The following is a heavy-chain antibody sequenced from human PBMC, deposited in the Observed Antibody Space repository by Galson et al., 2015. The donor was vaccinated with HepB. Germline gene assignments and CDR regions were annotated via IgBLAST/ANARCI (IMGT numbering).Heavy chain of an antibody. J-gene: IGHJ5*02. Sequence: SETLSLTCAVYGGSFSGYYWSWIRQPPGKGLEWIGEINHSGSTNYNPSLKSQVTISVDTSKNQFSLKLSSVTAADTAVYYCAKNCSLGSGPGLHPYNWFDPWGQGTLVTVSS. V-gene: IGHV4-34*01. CDR3: AKNCSLGSGPGLHPYNWFDP. D-gene: IGHD3-10*01. CDR1: GGSFSGYY. CDR2: INHSGST.